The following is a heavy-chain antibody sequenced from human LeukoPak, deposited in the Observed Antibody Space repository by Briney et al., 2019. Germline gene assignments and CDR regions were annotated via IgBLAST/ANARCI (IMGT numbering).Heavy chain of an antibody. CDR1: GGSISSYY. J-gene: IGHJ5*02. CDR2: IYTSGST. Sequence: SETLSLTCTVSGGSISSYYWSWIRQPAGKGLEWIGRIYTSGSTNYNPSLKSRVTMSVDTSKNQFSLKLSSVTAADTAVYYCARLEPYYYDTQPFDPWGQGTLVTVSS. D-gene: IGHD3-22*01. CDR3: ARLEPYYYDTQPFDP. V-gene: IGHV4-4*07.